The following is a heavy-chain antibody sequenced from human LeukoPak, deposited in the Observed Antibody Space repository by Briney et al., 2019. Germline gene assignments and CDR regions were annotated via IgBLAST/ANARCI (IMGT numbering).Heavy chain of an antibody. CDR1: GFTFSSYG. D-gene: IGHD5-12*01. V-gene: IGHV3-30*18. CDR3: AKDGVATLDY. J-gene: IGHJ4*02. CDR2: ISYDGSNK. Sequence: GGSLRLSCAASGFTFSSYGMHWVRKAPGKGLEWVAVISYDGSNKYYADSVKDRFTISRDNSKNTLYLQMNSLRAEDAAVYYGAKDGVATLDYWGQGTLVTVSS.